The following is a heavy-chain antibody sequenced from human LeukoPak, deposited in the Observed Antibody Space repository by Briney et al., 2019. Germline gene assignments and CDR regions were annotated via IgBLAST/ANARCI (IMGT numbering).Heavy chain of an antibody. D-gene: IGHD3-16*01. Sequence: ASVKVSCKASEYPFTSYDINWVRQATGQGLEWMGWMNPNSGNTGYAQKFQGRVTFSRNTSITTAYMELSSLRSEDTAVYYCARAIRADRRGSWFDPWGQGTLVTVSS. J-gene: IGHJ5*02. CDR2: MNPNSGNT. CDR3: ARAIRADRRGSWFDP. CDR1: EYPFTSYD. V-gene: IGHV1-8*03.